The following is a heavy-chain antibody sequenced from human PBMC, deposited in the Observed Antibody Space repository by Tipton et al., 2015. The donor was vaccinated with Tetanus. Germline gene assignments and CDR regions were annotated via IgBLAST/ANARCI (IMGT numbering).Heavy chain of an antibody. J-gene: IGHJ5*02. CDR3: ARDGWGLTNWFDP. V-gene: IGHV4-59*12. CDR2: INYSGTT. Sequence: TLSLTCTVSGGSINRYYWSWIRQSPGKGLEWIGYINYSGTTNYASSLQSRVIISVDTSKNQFSLKLSSVTAADTAVYYCARDGWGLTNWFDPWGQGTLVTVSS. CDR1: GGSINRYY. D-gene: IGHD7-27*01.